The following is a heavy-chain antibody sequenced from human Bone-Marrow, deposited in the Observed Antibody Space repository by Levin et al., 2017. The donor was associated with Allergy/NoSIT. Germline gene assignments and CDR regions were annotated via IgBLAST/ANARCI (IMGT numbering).Heavy chain of an antibody. CDR3: AKNRDVDRFYRGFEY. Sequence: PGGSLRLSCGASGLSVSYNDMSWVRQAPGKGLEWVSVLFTDGNPFYADSVKGRFIISRDNSKNTYLQMNNLRADDTAVYYCAKNRDVDRFYRGFEYWGQGTLVTVSS. CDR1: GLSVSYND. D-gene: IGHD2/OR15-2a*01. CDR2: LFTDGNP. V-gene: IGHV3-53*01. J-gene: IGHJ4*02.